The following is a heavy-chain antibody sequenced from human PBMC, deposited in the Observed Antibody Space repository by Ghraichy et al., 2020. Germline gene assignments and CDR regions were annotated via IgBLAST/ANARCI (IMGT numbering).Heavy chain of an antibody. V-gene: IGHV3-33*01. CDR2: IWYDGSNI. D-gene: IGHD4-17*01. Sequence: GGSLRLSCAASGFSFSSYGMHWVRQAPGKGLEWVAFIWYDGSNIYYADSVKGRFTISRDNSKNTLYLQMNSLRAEDTAVYCCARNDYGEVGMDVWGQGTTVTVSS. CDR3: ARNDYGEVGMDV. CDR1: GFSFSSYG. J-gene: IGHJ6*02.